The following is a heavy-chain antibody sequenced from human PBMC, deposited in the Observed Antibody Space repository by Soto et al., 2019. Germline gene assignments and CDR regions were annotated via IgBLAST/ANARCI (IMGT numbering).Heavy chain of an antibody. CDR3: EKDLGVADEGVQTKWDYTALDV. CDR1: GFSFSRYA. D-gene: IGHD1-26*01. J-gene: IGHJ6*02. Sequence: GGSXRLSCASSGFSFSRYAMHWVRHAPGKGLELVALIASDGSNEYYASSVKGRFTISRDTSKNMVNLQMSSLRVDDTAVYYCEKDLGVADEGVQTKWDYTALDVWGQGTTVTVSS. CDR2: IASDGSNE. V-gene: IGHV3-30*18.